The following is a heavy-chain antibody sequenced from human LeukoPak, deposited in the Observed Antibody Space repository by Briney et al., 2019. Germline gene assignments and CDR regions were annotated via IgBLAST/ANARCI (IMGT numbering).Heavy chain of an antibody. D-gene: IGHD3-10*01. CDR1: GFTVSSNY. Sequence: GGSLGLSCAASGFTVSSNYMSWVRQAPGKGLEWVSVIYSGGNTYYADSVKGRFTVSRDNSKNTLYLQMNSLRAEDTAMYYCARTYYYYGSGSHPYYFDYWGQGTLVTVSS. J-gene: IGHJ4*02. V-gene: IGHV3-53*01. CDR2: IYSGGNT. CDR3: ARTYYYYGSGSHPYYFDY.